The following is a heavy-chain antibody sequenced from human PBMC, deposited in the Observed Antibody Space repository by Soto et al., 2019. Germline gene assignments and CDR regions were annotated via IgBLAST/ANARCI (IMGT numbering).Heavy chain of an antibody. D-gene: IGHD4-17*01. CDR3: ARAMTTVTRTYYYYGMDV. V-gene: IGHV4-59*01. CDR2: IYYSGST. Sequence: TSETLSLTCTVSGGSISSYYWSWIRRPPGKGLEWIGYIYYSGSTNYNPSLKSRVTISVDTSKNQFSLKLSSVTAADTAVYYCARAMTTVTRTYYYYGMDVWGQGTTVTVSS. CDR1: GGSISSYY. J-gene: IGHJ6*02.